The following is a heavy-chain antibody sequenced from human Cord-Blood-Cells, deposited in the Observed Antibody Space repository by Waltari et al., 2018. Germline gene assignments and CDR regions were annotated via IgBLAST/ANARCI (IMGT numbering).Heavy chain of an antibody. CDR1: GFTFSSYG. CDR3: ATSGVAAAIDY. J-gene: IGHJ4*02. D-gene: IGHD6-13*01. CDR2: IWYDGSNK. Sequence: QVQLVESGGGVVQPGRSLRLSCAASGFTFSSYGMHWVRQAPGKGLEWVAVIWYDGSNKYYADSVKGRFTISRDNSKNTLYLQMNSLRAEDTAVYYCATSGVAAAIDYWGQGTLVTVSS. V-gene: IGHV3-33*01.